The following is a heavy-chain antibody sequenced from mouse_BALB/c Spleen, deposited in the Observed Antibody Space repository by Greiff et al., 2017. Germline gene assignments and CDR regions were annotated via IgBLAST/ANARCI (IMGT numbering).Heavy chain of an antibody. J-gene: IGHJ4*01. D-gene: IGHD2-14*01. CDR1: GYTFTDYN. CDR2: IYPYNGGT. Sequence: EVKLQESGPELVKPGASVKISCKASGYTFTDYNMHWVKQSHGKSLEWIGYIYPYNGGTGYNQKFKSKATLTVDNSSSTAYMELRSLTSEDSAVYYCARDYRYAHYAMDYWGQGTSVTVSS. V-gene: IGHV1S29*02. CDR3: ARDYRYAHYAMDY.